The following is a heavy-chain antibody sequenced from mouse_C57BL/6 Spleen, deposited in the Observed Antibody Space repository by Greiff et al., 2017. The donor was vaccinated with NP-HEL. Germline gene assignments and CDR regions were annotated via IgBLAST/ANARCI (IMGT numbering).Heavy chain of an antibody. D-gene: IGHD3-2*02. CDR3: ARGSLGSSGYAFDY. V-gene: IGHV3-6*01. J-gene: IGHJ2*01. Sequence: EVKLQESGPGLVKPSQSLSLPCSVTGYSITSGYYWNWIRQFPGNKLEWMCYISYDGSNNYNPSLKNRISITRDTSKNQFFLKLNSVTTEDTATYYCARGSLGSSGYAFDYWGQGTTLTVSS. CDR2: ISYDGSN. CDR1: GYSITSGYY.